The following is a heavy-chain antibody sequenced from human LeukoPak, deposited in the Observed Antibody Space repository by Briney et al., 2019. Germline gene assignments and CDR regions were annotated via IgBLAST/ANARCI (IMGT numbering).Heavy chain of an antibody. J-gene: IGHJ4*02. CDR2: ISAYNGNT. CDR3: ARDDYDSSGSYFDY. CDR1: GYTFTSYG. V-gene: IGHV1-18*01. D-gene: IGHD3-22*01. Sequence: GXXVXVSCKASGYTFTSYGISWVRQAPGQGLEWMGWISAYNGNTNYAQKLQGRVTMTTDTSTSTAYMELRSLRSDDTAVYYCARDDYDSSGSYFDYWGQGTLVTVSS.